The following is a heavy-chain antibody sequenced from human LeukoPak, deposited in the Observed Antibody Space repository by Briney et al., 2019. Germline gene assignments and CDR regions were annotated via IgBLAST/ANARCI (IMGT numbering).Heavy chain of an antibody. D-gene: IGHD3-3*01. J-gene: IGHJ4*02. Sequence: PGGSLRLSCAASEFTFSSYSMNWVRQAPGKGLEWVSYISSSSSTIYYADSVKGRFTISRDNAKNTLYLQMNSLRAEDTAVYYCAREVRFLEWLSGPLDYWGQGTLVTVSS. CDR3: AREVRFLEWLSGPLDY. V-gene: IGHV3-48*04. CDR2: ISSSSSTI. CDR1: EFTFSSYS.